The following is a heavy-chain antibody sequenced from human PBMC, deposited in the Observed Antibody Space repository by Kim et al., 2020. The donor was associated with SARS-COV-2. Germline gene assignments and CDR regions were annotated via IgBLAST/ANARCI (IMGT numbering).Heavy chain of an antibody. CDR3: AKSFAVRGVTILDWFDP. CDR1: GFTFSSYA. CDR2: ISGSGGST. V-gene: IGHV3-23*01. Sequence: GGSLRLSCAASGFTFSSYAMSWVRQAPGKGLEWVSAISGSGGSTYYADSVKGRFTISRDNSKNTLYLQMNSLRAEDTAVYYCAKSFAVRGVTILDWFDPWGQGTLVTVSS. J-gene: IGHJ5*02. D-gene: IGHD3-10*01.